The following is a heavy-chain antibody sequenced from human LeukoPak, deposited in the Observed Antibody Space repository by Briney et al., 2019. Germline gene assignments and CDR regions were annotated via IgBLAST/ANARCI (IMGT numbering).Heavy chain of an antibody. CDR2: IWYDGSNK. D-gene: IGHD1-26*01. Sequence: PGGSLRLSCAASGFTFSSYGMHWVRQAPGKGLEWVAVIWYDGSNKYYADSVKGRFTISRDNSKITLYLQMNSLRAEDTAVYYCASVGATNPFDYWGQGTLVTVSS. CDR1: GFTFSSYG. V-gene: IGHV3-33*01. J-gene: IGHJ4*02. CDR3: ASVGATNPFDY.